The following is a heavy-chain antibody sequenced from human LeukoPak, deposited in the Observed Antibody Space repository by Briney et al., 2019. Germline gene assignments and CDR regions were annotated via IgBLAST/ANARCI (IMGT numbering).Heavy chain of an antibody. CDR2: INHSGST. V-gene: IGHV4-34*01. Sequence: SETLSLTCAVYGGSFSGYYWSWIRQPPGKGLEWIGEINHSGSTNYNPSLKSRVTMSVDTSKNQFSLKLSSVTAADTAVYYCARAVYYDFWSGYTYGMDVWGQGTTVTVSS. CDR1: GGSFSGYY. D-gene: IGHD3-3*01. J-gene: IGHJ6*02. CDR3: ARAVYYDFWSGYTYGMDV.